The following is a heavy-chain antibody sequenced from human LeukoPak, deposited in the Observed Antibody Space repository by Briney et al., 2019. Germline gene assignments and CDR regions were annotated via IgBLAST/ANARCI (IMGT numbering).Heavy chain of an antibody. V-gene: IGHV4-30-4*01. CDR1: GGSISSGDYY. CDR2: ISYSGST. CDR3: ARGVWRDNWFDP. J-gene: IGHJ5*02. Sequence: SETLSLTCTVSGGSISSGDYYWSWIRQPPGKGLEWIACISYSGSTYYNPSLKSRVTISVDTSKKHFSLKLSSVSAADTAVYYCARGVWRDNWFDPWGQGTLVTVS.